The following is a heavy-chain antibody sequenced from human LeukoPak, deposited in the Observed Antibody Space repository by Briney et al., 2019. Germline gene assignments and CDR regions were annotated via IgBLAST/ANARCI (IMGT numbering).Heavy chain of an antibody. V-gene: IGHV1-46*01. D-gene: IGHD3/OR15-3a*01. CDR1: GYTFTGYY. CDR3: ARLRLDGDYVDY. CDR2: INPSGGST. J-gene: IGHJ4*02. Sequence: ASVKVSCKASGYTFTGYYMHWVRQAPGQGLEWMGIINPSGGSTSYAQKFQGRVTMTRDTSTSTVYMELSSLRSEDTAVYYCARLRLDGDYVDYWGQGTLVTVSS.